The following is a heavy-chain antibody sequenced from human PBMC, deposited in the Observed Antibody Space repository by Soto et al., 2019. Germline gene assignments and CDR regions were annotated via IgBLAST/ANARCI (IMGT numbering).Heavy chain of an antibody. Sequence: QVQLVESGGGLVKPGGSLRLSCAASGFTFSDYYMSWIRQAPGKGLEWVSYISSSGSTIYYADSVKGRFTISRDNAKNSLYLQMNSVRAEDTAVYYCASCITMVRGVCQYGMDVWGQGTTVTVSS. J-gene: IGHJ6*02. V-gene: IGHV3-11*04. CDR3: ASCITMVRGVCQYGMDV. CDR2: ISSSGSTI. CDR1: GFTFSDYY. D-gene: IGHD3-10*01.